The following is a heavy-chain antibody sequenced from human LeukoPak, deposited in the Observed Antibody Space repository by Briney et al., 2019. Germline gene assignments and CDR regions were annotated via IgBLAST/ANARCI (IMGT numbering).Heavy chain of an antibody. CDR2: INTNTGNP. J-gene: IGHJ4*02. CDR1: GYTFTSYA. CDR3: ARSINVDTAMVFDY. Sequence: GASVKVSCKASGYTFTSYAMHWVRQAPGQGLEWTGWINTNTGNPTYAQGFTGRFVFSLDTSVSTAYLQISSLKAEDTAVYYCARSINVDTAMVFDYWGQGTLVTVSS. D-gene: IGHD5-18*01. V-gene: IGHV7-4-1*02.